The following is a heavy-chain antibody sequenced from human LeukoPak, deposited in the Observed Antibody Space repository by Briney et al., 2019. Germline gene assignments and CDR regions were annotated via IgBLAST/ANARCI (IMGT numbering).Heavy chain of an antibody. CDR3: ARGAYGSGSYYTDY. CDR2: INTDGSST. D-gene: IGHD3-10*01. J-gene: IGHJ4*02. Sequence: HPGGSLRLSCVASGFTFSSYWMHWVRQDPRKGLVWVSRINTDGSSTSYADSVKGRFTISRDNAKNTLYLQMNSLRAEDTAVYYCARGAYGSGSYYTDYWGQGTLVTVSS. CDR1: GFTFSSYW. V-gene: IGHV3-74*01.